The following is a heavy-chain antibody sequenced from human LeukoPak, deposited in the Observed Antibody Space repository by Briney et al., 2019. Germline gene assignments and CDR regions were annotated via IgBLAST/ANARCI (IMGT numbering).Heavy chain of an antibody. Sequence: SVKVSCKASGGTFSSYAISWVRQAPGQGLEWMGGIIPIFGTANYAQKFQGRVTITADKSTSTAYMELSSLRSEDTAVYYCARDGRGIWGVVVVAASYGMDVRGKGTTVTVSS. CDR2: IIPIFGTA. CDR3: ARDGRGIWGVVVVAASYGMDV. J-gene: IGHJ6*04. D-gene: IGHD2-15*01. CDR1: GGTFSSYA. V-gene: IGHV1-69*06.